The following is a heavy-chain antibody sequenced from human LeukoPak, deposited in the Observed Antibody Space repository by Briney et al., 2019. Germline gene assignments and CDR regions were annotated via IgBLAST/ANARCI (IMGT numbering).Heavy chain of an antibody. CDR3: ARQKAVVVVAATPDEDYGDYVDYYYYMDV. J-gene: IGHJ6*03. CDR2: IKEDGSEK. V-gene: IGHV3-7*01. D-gene: IGHD2-15*01. CDR1: GFTFSRYW. Sequence: GGSLRLSCAASGFTFSRYWMSGVRQAPGKGLERVADIKEDGSEKEYVDSVKGRLTISRDNASNSLSLQIKSLRAEDTAVYYCARQKAVVVVAATPDEDYGDYVDYYYYMDVWGKGTTVTVSS.